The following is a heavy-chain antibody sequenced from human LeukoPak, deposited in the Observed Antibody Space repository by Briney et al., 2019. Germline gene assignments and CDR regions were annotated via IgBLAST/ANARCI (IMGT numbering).Heavy chain of an antibody. CDR1: GFTVSSNY. CDR2: IYSGGST. D-gene: IGHD3-9*01. CDR3: ARGGSFYDILTGYYKARDY. J-gene: IGHJ4*02. V-gene: IGHV3-53*01. Sequence: GGSLRLSCAASGFTVSSNYMSWVRQAPGKGLEWVSVIYSGGSTYYADSVKGRFTISRDNSKNTLYLQMNSLRAEDTAVYYCARGGSFYDILTGYYKARDYWGQGTLVTVSS.